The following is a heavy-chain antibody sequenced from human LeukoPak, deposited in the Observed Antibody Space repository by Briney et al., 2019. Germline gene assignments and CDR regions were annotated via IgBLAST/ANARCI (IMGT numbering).Heavy chain of an antibody. V-gene: IGHV5-51*01. CDR1: GYSFTTYW. Sequence: KVGESLQISCTGFGYSFTTYWIGWLRQMPGRGLEWMGIIYPGDSDARYSPSLQGQVTISVDKSISTAYLQWSGLKASDTAMYYCARQGRIEVVTTRHDAFDIWGQGTMVTVSS. CDR2: IYPGDSDA. J-gene: IGHJ3*02. D-gene: IGHD2-21*02. CDR3: ARQGRIEVVTTRHDAFDI.